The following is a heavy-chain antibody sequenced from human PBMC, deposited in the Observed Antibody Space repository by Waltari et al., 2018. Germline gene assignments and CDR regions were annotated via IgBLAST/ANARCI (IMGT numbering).Heavy chain of an antibody. CDR3: ARHGDGILLWFGELFYAFDI. D-gene: IGHD3-10*01. V-gene: IGHV4-39*01. CDR2: IYYSGST. CDR1: GGSISSSSYY. J-gene: IGHJ3*02. Sequence: QLQLQESGPGLVKPSETLSLTCTVSGGSISSSSYYWGWIRQPPGKGLEWIGSIYYSGSTYYNPSLKSRVTISVDTSKNQFSLKLSSVTAADTAVYYCARHGDGILLWFGELFYAFDIWGQGTMVTVSS.